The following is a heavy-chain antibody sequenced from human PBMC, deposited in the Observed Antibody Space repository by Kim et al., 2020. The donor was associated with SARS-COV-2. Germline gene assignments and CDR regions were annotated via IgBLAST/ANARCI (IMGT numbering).Heavy chain of an antibody. CDR2: INHSGST. D-gene: IGHD2-15*01. J-gene: IGHJ5*02. CDR1: GGSFSGYY. CDR3: ARGRDIVDRRSWFDP. Sequence: SETLSLTCAVYGGSFSGYYWSWIRQPPGKGLEWIGEINHSGSTNYNPSLKSRVTISVDTSKNQFSLKLSSVTAADTAVYYCARGRDIVDRRSWFDPWGQG. V-gene: IGHV4-34*01.